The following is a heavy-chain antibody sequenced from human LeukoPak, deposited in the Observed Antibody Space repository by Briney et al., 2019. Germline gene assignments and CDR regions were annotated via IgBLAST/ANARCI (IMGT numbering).Heavy chain of an antibody. V-gene: IGHV4-59*08. CDR2: IYYTGNT. CDR3: ARHLGSTSPFDY. Sequence: SETLSLTCTVSGGSISSYYWNWIRQPPGKGLEWIGYIYYTGNTNYNPPLKSRVTISADTSKNQFSLKLSSVTAADTAVYYCARHLGSTSPFDYWGQGTLITVSS. CDR1: GGSISSYY. D-gene: IGHD2-2*01. J-gene: IGHJ4*02.